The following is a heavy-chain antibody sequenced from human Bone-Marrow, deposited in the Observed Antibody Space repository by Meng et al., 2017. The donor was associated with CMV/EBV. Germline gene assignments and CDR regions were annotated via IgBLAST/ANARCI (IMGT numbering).Heavy chain of an antibody. Sequence: GESLKISCAASGFTFSSYWMHWVRQAPGKGLVWVSRINSDGSSTSYADSVKGRFTISRDNAKNTLYLQMNSLRAEETAVYYCARDDTYYDFWSGYYPYYYYGMDVWGQGTTVTVSS. V-gene: IGHV3-74*01. CDR3: ARDDTYYDFWSGYYPYYYYGMDV. J-gene: IGHJ6*02. CDR1: GFTFSSYW. D-gene: IGHD3-3*01. CDR2: INSDGSST.